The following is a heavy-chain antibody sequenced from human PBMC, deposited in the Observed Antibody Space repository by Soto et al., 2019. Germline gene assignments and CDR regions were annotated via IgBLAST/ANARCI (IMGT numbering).Heavy chain of an antibody. Sequence: QVQLVQSGAEVKKPGASVKVSCEASGYTFIDYYMHWVRQAPGQGFEWMGRISPKSGGTNYAQKFQGRVTMTWDTSLNTADMELSSLISEDTAVYYCARPPGYISDWYYFDLWGQGTLVTVSS. V-gene: IGHV1-2*02. CDR3: ARPPGYISDWYYFDL. CDR2: ISPKSGGT. CDR1: GYTFIDYY. J-gene: IGHJ4*02. D-gene: IGHD3-9*01.